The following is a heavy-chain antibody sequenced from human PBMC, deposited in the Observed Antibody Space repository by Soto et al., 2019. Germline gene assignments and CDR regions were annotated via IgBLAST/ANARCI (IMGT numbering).Heavy chain of an antibody. CDR2: INHRGST. J-gene: IGHJ5*02. D-gene: IGHD5-12*01. Sequence: QVHLQQWGAGLLRPSETLSLTCAVYGESFIGYYWPWIRQPPGKGLEWIGEINHRGSTNYNPSLKIRVTMSIDTSKNQFSLKLSSVTAADTSVYYCARTDIVTTNWFDPWGQGTLVTVSA. CDR1: GESFIGYY. V-gene: IGHV4-34*02. CDR3: ARTDIVTTNWFDP.